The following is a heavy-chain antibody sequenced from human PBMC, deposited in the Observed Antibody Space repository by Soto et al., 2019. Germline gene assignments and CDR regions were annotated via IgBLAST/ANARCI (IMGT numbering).Heavy chain of an antibody. CDR2: TYYRSKWYN. CDR1: GDSVSSNTAT. J-gene: IGHJ4*02. V-gene: IGHV6-1*01. D-gene: IGHD3-22*01. CDR3: AFAGYDSSGYWGFGC. Sequence: SQTLSLTCAISGDSVSSNTATWNWIRQSPSRGLEWLGRTYYRSKWYNDYAVSVKGRITFNPDTSKNQFSLQLNSVTPEDTAVYYCAFAGYDSSGYWGFGCWGQGXLVTVSS.